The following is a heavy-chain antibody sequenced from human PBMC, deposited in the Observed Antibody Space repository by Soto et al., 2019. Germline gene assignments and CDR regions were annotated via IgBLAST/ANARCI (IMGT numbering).Heavy chain of an antibody. V-gene: IGHV3-73*01. J-gene: IGHJ4*02. CDR1: GFVFKDSS. CDR3: TRLISAAQDY. CDR2: IRDRAYNYAT. Sequence: EVLLVESGGGLVQPGGSLKLSCAASGFVFKDSSIHWVRQASGKGLEWVGRIRDRAYNYATAYAASVEGRFTISRDDSDNTAYLHMSSLKSEDAAIYYCTRLISAAQDYWGQGTLVTASS. D-gene: IGHD3-10*01.